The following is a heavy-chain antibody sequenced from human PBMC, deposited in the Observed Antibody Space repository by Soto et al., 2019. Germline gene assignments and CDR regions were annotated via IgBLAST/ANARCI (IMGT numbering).Heavy chain of an antibody. J-gene: IGHJ4*02. CDR2: ISGSGGST. D-gene: IGHD2-21*02. CDR3: ARDRASSVTVAYFDY. V-gene: IGHV3-23*01. Sequence: HPVGSLRLSCAASGFTFSSYAMSWVRQAPGKGLEWVSAISGSGGSTYYADSVKGRFTISRDNSKNTLYLQMNSLRAEDTAVYYCARDRASSVTVAYFDYWGQGTLVTVSS. CDR1: GFTFSSYA.